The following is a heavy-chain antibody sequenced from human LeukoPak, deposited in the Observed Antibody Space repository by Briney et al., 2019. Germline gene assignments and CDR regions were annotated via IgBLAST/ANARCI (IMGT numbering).Heavy chain of an antibody. CDR2: ISSSSSYI. J-gene: IGHJ3*02. V-gene: IGHV3-21*01. Sequence: GGSLRLSCAASGFTFSTYAMNWVRQPPGKGLEWVSPISSSSSYIYYADSVKGRFTISRDNAKNSLYLQMNSLRAEDTAVYYCARDWDAFDIWGQGTMVTVSS. CDR1: GFTFSTYA. CDR3: ARDWDAFDI.